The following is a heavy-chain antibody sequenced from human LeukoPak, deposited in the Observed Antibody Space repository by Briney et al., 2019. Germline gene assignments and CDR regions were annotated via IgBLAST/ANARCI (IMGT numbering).Heavy chain of an antibody. V-gene: IGHV3-21*04. CDR1: GFTFSSYS. D-gene: IGHD6-6*01. CDR3: AKLPNTLAARQYFDY. Sequence: PGGSLRLSCAASGFTFSSYSMNWVRQAPGKGLEWVSSISSSSSYIYYADSVKGRFTISRDNSKNTLCLQMNSLRAEDTAVYYCAKLPNTLAARQYFDYWGQGTLVTVSS. J-gene: IGHJ4*02. CDR2: ISSSSSYI.